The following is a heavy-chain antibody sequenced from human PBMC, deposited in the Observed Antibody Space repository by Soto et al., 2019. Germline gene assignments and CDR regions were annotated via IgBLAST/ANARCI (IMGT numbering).Heavy chain of an antibody. J-gene: IGHJ6*02. D-gene: IGHD1-26*01. CDR3: ARDPTPGELRLGYYYGMDV. Sequence: QVQLVQSGAEVKKPGSSVKVSCKASGGTFSSYAISWVRQAPGQGLEWMGGIIPIFGTANYAQKFQGRVTITADESTSTADMELSSLRSEDTAVYYCARDPTPGELRLGYYYGMDVWGQGTTVTVSS. CDR1: GGTFSSYA. V-gene: IGHV1-69*12. CDR2: IIPIFGTA.